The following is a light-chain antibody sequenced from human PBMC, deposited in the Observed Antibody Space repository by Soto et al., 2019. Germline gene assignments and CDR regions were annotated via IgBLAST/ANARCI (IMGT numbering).Light chain of an antibody. V-gene: IGKV1-5*03. CDR2: QAS. CDR1: QSVSGW. J-gene: IGKJ2*01. Sequence: DIQMTQSPSTLSASVGDRVAISCRASQSVSGWLAWYQQKPGKVPKILIYQASTLEDGVPSRFSGSGSGTEFTLTISSLQPDDSATYYCQHYNDYSYTFGPGTNLEIK. CDR3: QHYNDYSYT.